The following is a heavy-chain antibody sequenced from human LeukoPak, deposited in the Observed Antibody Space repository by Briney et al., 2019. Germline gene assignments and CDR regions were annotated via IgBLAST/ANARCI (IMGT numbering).Heavy chain of an antibody. CDR2: INTNTGNP. J-gene: IGHJ5*02. D-gene: IGHD3-10*01. CDR3: ARGARTMVRGVISWFDP. Sequence: ASVKVSCKASGYTFTSYAMNWVRQAPGQGLEWMGWINTNTGNPTYAQGFPGRFVFSLDTSVSTAYLQLSSLKAEDTAVYYCARGARTMVRGVISWFDPWGQGTLVTVSS. V-gene: IGHV7-4-1*02. CDR1: GYTFTSYA.